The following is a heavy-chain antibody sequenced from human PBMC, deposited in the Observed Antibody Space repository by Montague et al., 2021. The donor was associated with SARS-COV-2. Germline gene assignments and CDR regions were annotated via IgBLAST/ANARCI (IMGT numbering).Heavy chain of an antibody. Sequence: SETLSLTCSVSGGSITAYYWTWIRQPPGKGLEWIGYTFHSGSTNYNPSLKSRVTISVDKSKDQFSLKLSSVTAADTAVYYCGRLVPERHCSVSTCSPSWGQGTLVSVSS. CDR1: GGSITAYY. CDR2: TFHSGST. CDR3: GRLVPERHCSVSTCSPS. J-gene: IGHJ5*02. V-gene: IGHV4-59*01. D-gene: IGHD2-2*01.